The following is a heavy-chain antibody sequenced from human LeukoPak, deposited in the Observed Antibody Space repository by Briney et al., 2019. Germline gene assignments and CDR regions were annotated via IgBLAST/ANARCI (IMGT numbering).Heavy chain of an antibody. Sequence: ASVKVSCKASGYTIISCYMHWVRQAPGQGLEWMGIINLSGGSTSYAQKFQGRVTMTRDTSTRIVYMELSSLRFEDTAVYYCASPRATDAFDVWGQGTMVTVSS. CDR1: GYTIISCY. CDR2: INLSGGST. V-gene: IGHV1-46*01. CDR3: ASPRATDAFDV. J-gene: IGHJ3*01.